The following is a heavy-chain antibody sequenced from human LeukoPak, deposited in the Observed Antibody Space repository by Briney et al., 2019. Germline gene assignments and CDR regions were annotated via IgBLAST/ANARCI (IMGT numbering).Heavy chain of an antibody. CDR3: ARHDSSGYYQDPNQLDY. J-gene: IGHJ4*02. D-gene: IGHD3-22*01. CDR1: GGSLSSYY. CDR2: IYYSGST. V-gene: IGHV4-59*08. Sequence: PSETLSLTCTVSGGSLSSYYWSWIRQPPGKGLEWIGYIYYSGSTNYNPSLKSRVTISVDTSKNQFSLKLSSVTAADTAVYYCARHDSSGYYQDPNQLDYWGQGTLVTVSS.